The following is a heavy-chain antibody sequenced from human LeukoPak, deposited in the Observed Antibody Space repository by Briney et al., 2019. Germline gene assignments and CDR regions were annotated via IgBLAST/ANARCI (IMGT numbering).Heavy chain of an antibody. V-gene: IGHV3-21*05. J-gene: IGHJ5*02. CDR1: GFTFSSYS. D-gene: IGHD1-26*01. Sequence: GGSLRLSCAASGFTFSSYSMNWVRQAPGKGLEWVSYISSSSSYIYYADSVKGRFTISRDNAKNSLYLQMNSLRAEDTAVYYCAREAYSGSLRGWFDPWGQGTLVTVSS. CDR3: AREAYSGSLRGWFDP. CDR2: ISSSSSYI.